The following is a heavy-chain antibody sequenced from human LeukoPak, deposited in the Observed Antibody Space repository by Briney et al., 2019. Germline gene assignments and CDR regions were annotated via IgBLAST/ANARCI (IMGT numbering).Heavy chain of an antibody. J-gene: IGHJ4*02. CDR3: VRSLRSADF. CDR2: ISTDGSQT. Sequence: PGGSLRLSCEASGFTFSNYWMHWVRQPPGKGLMWVSQISTDGSQTFYADSVKGRFTISRDNAQNTLFLQMDSLRPEGTAVYYCVRSLRSADFWGQGTLVTVSS. CDR1: GFTFSNYW. V-gene: IGHV3-74*01.